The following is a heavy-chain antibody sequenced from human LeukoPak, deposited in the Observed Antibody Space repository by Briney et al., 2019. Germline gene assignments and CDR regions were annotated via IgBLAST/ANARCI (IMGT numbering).Heavy chain of an antibody. J-gene: IGHJ4*02. Sequence: PSETLCLTCTVSGGSISSCYWSWIRQPPGKVLEWIGYIYYSGTTNYNPSLKSRVTISVDTSKSQFSLKLSSVTAADTAVYYCARGVYIAAAQYGYWGQGTLVTVSS. CDR2: IYYSGTT. D-gene: IGHD6-13*01. V-gene: IGHV4-59*01. CDR1: GGSISSCY. CDR3: ARGVYIAAAQYGY.